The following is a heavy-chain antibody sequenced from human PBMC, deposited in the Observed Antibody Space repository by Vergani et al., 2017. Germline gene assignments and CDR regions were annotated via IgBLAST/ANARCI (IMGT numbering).Heavy chain of an antibody. CDR2: ISYSRCT. CDR1: GGSVSSISYY. J-gene: IGHJ4*02. D-gene: IGHD2-2*01. CDR3: ARWYCSGTSCYVDY. Sequence: QVQLQESGPGLVKPSETLSLTCTVSGGSVSSISYYWSWIRQPAGKGLEWIGYISYSRCTNYNPSLKSRVTISVDTSKNQFSLKLSSGTAAETAVYYCARWYCSGTSCYVDYWGQGTLVTVSS. V-gene: IGHV4-61*10.